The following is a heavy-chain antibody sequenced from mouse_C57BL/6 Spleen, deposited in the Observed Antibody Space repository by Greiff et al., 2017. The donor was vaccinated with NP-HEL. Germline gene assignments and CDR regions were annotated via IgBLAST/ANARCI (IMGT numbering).Heavy chain of an antibody. CDR2: IYPGSGST. Sequence: QVQLQQSGAELVKPGASVKMSCKASGYTFTSYWITWVKQRPGQGLEWIGDIYPGSGSTNYNEKFKSKATLTVDTSSSTAYMQLSSLTSEDAAVYYCARSYGSSFDYWGQGTTLTVSS. J-gene: IGHJ2*01. CDR1: GYTFTSYW. D-gene: IGHD1-1*01. V-gene: IGHV1-55*01. CDR3: ARSYGSSFDY.